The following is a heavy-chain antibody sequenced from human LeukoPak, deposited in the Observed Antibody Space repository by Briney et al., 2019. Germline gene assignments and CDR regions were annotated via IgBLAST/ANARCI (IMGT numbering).Heavy chain of an antibody. CDR1: GFTFSSYG. D-gene: IGHD2-2*01. J-gene: IGHJ6*04. Sequence: GGSLRLSCAASGFTFSSYGMHWVRQAPGKGLEWVAVISYDGSNKYYADSVKGRFTISRDNSKNMLYLQMNSLRAEDTAVYYCAKDSVGYCSSTSCFDSAMDVWGKGTTVTVSS. CDR2: ISYDGSNK. CDR3: AKDSVGYCSSTSCFDSAMDV. V-gene: IGHV3-30*18.